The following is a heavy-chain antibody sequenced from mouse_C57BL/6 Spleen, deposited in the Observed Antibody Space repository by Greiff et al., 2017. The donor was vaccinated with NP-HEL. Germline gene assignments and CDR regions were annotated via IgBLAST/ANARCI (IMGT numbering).Heavy chain of an antibody. V-gene: IGHV2-6-1*01. CDR1: GFSLTSYG. Sequence: QVQLQESGPGLVAPSQSLSITCTVSGFSLTSYGVHWVRQPPGKGLEWLVVIWSDGSTTYNSALKSRLSISKDNSKSQVFLQMNRLQTDDTAMYYWARHSHYYYAMDYWGQGTSVTVSS. CDR3: ARHSHYYYAMDY. D-gene: IGHD6-2*01. J-gene: IGHJ4*01. CDR2: IWSDGST.